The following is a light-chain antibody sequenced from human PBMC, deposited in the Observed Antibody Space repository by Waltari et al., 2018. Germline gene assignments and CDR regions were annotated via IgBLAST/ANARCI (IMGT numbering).Light chain of an antibody. CDR1: QSVSSY. CDR3: QQRSTWPLT. J-gene: IGKJ4*01. CDR2: NAS. V-gene: IGKV3-11*01. Sequence: EIVLTQSPATLSLSPGERAPLSCRASQSVSSYLVWYQQKPGQAPRLLIYNASNRATGIPARFSGSGSGTDFTLTISSLEPEDFAVYYCQQRSTWPLTFGGGTKVEVK.